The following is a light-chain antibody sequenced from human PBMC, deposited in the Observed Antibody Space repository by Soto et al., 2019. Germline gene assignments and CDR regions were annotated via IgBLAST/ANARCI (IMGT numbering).Light chain of an antibody. Sequence: DSQMTQAPSSRSVAVGDRVTIACLTSQTVDNYLTWYQQKPGQAPHLLISAASTFPSGVPSRFSGSGSGTDFTLTISSLQPDDFATYYCQQYDSFSVTFGQGTKVDI. J-gene: IGKJ1*01. CDR3: QQYDSFSVT. V-gene: IGKV1-16*01. CDR1: QTVDNY. CDR2: AAS.